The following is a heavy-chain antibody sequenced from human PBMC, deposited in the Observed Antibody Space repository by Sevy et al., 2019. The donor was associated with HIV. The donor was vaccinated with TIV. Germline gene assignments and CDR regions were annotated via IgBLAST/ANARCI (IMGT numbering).Heavy chain of an antibody. CDR1: GFTFSSYG. CDR3: TKGMGMVKGARLSDDM. Sequence: GGSLRLSCAASGFTFSSYGMHWVRQAPGKGLEWVTFIRYDGSTRYYGDSGKGRFTVSRDNSKNTLFLQMNSLRPDDTGLYYCTKGMGMVKGARLSDDMWGQGTMVTVSS. J-gene: IGHJ3*02. V-gene: IGHV3-30*02. D-gene: IGHD3-10*01. CDR2: IRYDGSTR.